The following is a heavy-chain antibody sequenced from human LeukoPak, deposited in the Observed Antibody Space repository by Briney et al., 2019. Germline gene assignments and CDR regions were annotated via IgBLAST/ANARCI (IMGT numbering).Heavy chain of an antibody. J-gene: IGHJ4*02. V-gene: IGHV3-7*01. D-gene: IGHD3-10*01. CDR3: ARDRYYGSGIFDY. Sequence: QPGGSLRLSCAASGFTFSSYWMSWVRQAPGKGLEWVASIKQDGSEKYYVDSVKGRFTISRDNAKNSLYLQMNSLRAEDTAVYYCARDRYYGSGIFDYWGQGTLVTVSS. CDR2: IKQDGSEK. CDR1: GFTFSSYW.